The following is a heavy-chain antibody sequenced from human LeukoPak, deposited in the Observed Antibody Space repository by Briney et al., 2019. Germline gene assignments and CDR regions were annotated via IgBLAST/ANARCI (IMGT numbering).Heavy chain of an antibody. V-gene: IGHV1-2*06. J-gene: IGHJ5*02. CDR3: ARDGEGLAISVNYWFDL. CDR1: GYTFTAYY. CDR2: INPNSGGS. Sequence: ASVKVSCKASGYTFTAYYVHWVRQAPGQGLEWMGRINPNSGGSNFAQKFQGRVTMTRDTSISTVYMELSSLRSDDTAVYYCARDGEGLAISVNYWFDLWGQGTLVTVSS. D-gene: IGHD3-10*01.